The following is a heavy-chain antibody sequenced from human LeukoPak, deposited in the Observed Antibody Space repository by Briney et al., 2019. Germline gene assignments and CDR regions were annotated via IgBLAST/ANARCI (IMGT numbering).Heavy chain of an antibody. D-gene: IGHD5-12*01. V-gene: IGHV3-11*01. Sequence: GSLRLSCAASGFTFSDYYMSWIRQAPGKGLEWVSYISSSGSTIYYADSVKGRFTISRDNAKNSLYLQMNSLRAEDTAVYYCARSWGVSGYDLVRGYYYGMDVWGQGTTVTVSS. J-gene: IGHJ6*02. CDR3: ARSWGVSGYDLVRGYYYGMDV. CDR2: ISSSGSTI. CDR1: GFTFSDYY.